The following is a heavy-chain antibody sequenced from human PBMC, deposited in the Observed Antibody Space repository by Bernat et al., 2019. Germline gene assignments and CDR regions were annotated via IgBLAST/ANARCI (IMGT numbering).Heavy chain of an antibody. CDR2: ISYDGSNK. D-gene: IGHD6-13*01. Sequence: VQLVESGGGVVQPGRSLRLSCAAPGFTFSSYGMHWVRQAPGKGLEWVAVISYDGSNKYYADSVKGRFTISRDNSKNTLYLQMNSLRAEDTAMYYCAKASYSSSWLYYFDYWGQGTLVTVSS. J-gene: IGHJ4*02. CDR3: AKASYSSSWLYYFDY. V-gene: IGHV3-30*18. CDR1: GFTFSSYG.